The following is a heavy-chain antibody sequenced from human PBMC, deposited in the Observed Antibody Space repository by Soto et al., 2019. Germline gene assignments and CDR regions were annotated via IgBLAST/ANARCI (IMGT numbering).Heavy chain of an antibody. CDR2: IYYSGST. J-gene: IGHJ6*02. CDR3: ASRGYSYGFSLGMDV. V-gene: IGHV4-31*03. D-gene: IGHD5-18*01. Sequence: QVQLQESGPGLVKPSQTLSLTCTVSGGSTSSGGYYWSWIRQHPGKGLEWIGYIYYSGSTYYNPSLKSRVTISVDTSKTQFSLKMSSVTAADTAVYYCASRGYSYGFSLGMDVWGQGTTVTVSS. CDR1: GGSTSSGGYY.